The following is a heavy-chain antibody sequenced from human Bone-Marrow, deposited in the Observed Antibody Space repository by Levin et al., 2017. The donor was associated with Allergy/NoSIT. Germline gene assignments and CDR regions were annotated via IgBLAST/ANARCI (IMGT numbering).Heavy chain of an antibody. CDR1: GGSISSGSYY. CDR2: IYTSGST. Sequence: SQTLSLTCTVSGGSISSGSYYWSWIRQPAGKGLEWIGRIYTSGSTNYNPSLKSRVTISVDTSKNQFSLKLSSVTAADTAVYYCARDRTEWFGEGFDYWGQGTLVTVSS. J-gene: IGHJ4*02. D-gene: IGHD3-10*01. CDR3: ARDRTEWFGEGFDY. V-gene: IGHV4-61*02.